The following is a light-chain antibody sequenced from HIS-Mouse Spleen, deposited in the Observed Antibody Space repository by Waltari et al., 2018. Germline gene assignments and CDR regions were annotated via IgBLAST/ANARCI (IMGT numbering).Light chain of an antibody. CDR2: RTN. CDR3: AAWDDSLSGPV. CDR1: SSNIGSNY. V-gene: IGLV1-47*01. Sequence: QSVLTQPPSASGTPGQRVTISCSGSSSNIGSNYVYWYQQLPGTAPKLLIYRTNQRPSGVPDRLSVSKSGTSASLAISGLRSEDEADYYCAAWDDSLSGPVFGGGTKLTVL. J-gene: IGLJ3*02.